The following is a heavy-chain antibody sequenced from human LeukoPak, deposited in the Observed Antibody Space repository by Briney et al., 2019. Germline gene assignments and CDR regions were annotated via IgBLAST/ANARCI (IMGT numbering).Heavy chain of an antibody. CDR2: IYYSGST. D-gene: IGHD4-23*01. Sequence: ASETLSLTCTVSGGSISSGGYYWSWIRQHPGKGLEWIGYIYYSGSTYYNPSLKSRVTISVDTSKNQFSLKLSSVTAADTAVYYCARDLGYGGNDAFDIWGQGTMVTVSS. J-gene: IGHJ3*02. CDR1: GGSISSGGYY. CDR3: ARDLGYGGNDAFDI. V-gene: IGHV4-31*03.